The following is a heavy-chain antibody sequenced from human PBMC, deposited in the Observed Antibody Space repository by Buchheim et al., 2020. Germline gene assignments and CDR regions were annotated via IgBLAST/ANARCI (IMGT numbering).Heavy chain of an antibody. CDR2: ISYDGNNA. V-gene: IGHV3-30-3*01. CDR3: AREAPCTSAVRHQVYWYFDL. Sequence: QVQLVESGGGVVQPGKSLRLSCAASGFSFSTYAIHWVRQAPGKGLEWVALISYDGNNAYYVDSVRGRFTISRDNSKNTVYLQMNSLRPKDTAVYYCAREAPCTSAVRHQVYWYFDLWGRGTL. J-gene: IGHJ2*01. CDR1: GFSFSTYA. D-gene: IGHD2-8*01.